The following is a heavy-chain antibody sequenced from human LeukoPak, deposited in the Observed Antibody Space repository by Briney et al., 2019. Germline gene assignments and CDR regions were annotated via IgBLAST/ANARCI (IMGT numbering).Heavy chain of an antibody. CDR3: ARDTTGHYDY. D-gene: IGHD1-1*01. V-gene: IGHV3-30-3*01. Sequence: PGRSLRLSCAASGFTFYIYAIHWVRQAPGKALQWVAVIGDDGSHKDYVDSVKGRFTISRDNSKNTLYLQMNSLRAEDTAVYYCARDTTGHYDYWGQGTLVTVSS. CDR1: GFTFYIYA. CDR2: IGDDGSHK. J-gene: IGHJ4*02.